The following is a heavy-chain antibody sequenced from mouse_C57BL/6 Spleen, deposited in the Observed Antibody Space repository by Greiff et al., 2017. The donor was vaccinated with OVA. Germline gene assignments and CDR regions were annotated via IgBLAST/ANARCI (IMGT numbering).Heavy chain of an antibody. CDR1: GYTFTSYW. CDR3: ARQEVITTVACDY. Sequence: QVQLQQPGAELVMPGASVKLSCKASGYTFTSYWMPWVKQRPGQGLEWIGEIDPADGCTNYNQKFKGKSTLTVDTSSSTAYMQLSSLTSEDSAVXSGARQEVITTVACDYWGQGTTLTVSS. D-gene: IGHD1-1*01. V-gene: IGHV1-69*01. CDR2: IDPADGCT. J-gene: IGHJ2*01.